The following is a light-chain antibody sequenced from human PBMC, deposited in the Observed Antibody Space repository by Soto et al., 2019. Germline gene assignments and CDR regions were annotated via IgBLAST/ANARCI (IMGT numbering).Light chain of an antibody. CDR1: SSDVGDYNY. Sequence: QSALTQPPSASGSPGQSVTISCTGTSSDVGDYNYVSWYQQHPGKAPKLMIYEVSKRPSGVPDRFSGSKSGNTASLTVSGLQAEDEADYYCTSYAVSNTLYVFGTGTKVTVL. V-gene: IGLV2-8*01. CDR3: TSYAVSNTLYV. J-gene: IGLJ1*01. CDR2: EVS.